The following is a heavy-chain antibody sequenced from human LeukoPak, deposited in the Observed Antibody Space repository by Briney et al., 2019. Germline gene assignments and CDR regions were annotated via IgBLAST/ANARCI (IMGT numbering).Heavy chain of an antibody. CDR1: GGTFSSYA. V-gene: IGHV1-69*05. J-gene: IGHJ4*02. D-gene: IGHD3-9*01. CDR3: AGGYDILTGYLGY. CDR2: IIPIFGTA. Sequence: GASVKVSCKASGGTFSSYATSWVRQAPGQGLEWMGRIIPIFGTANYAQKFQGRVTITTDESTSTAYMELSSLRSEDTAVYYCAGGYDILTGYLGYWGQGTLVTVSS.